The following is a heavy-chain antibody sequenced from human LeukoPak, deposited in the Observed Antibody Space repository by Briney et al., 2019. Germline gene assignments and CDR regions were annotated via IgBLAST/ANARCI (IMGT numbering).Heavy chain of an antibody. CDR3: ATFFDFWFGP. Sequence: PSETLSLTCTVSGXSVSSGSYFWSWIRQPPGGGPQWIGYIYHDGSTNYSPSLRSRVSISVDTSKNQFSLKLSSVTTADTAVYFCATFFDFWFGPWGQGTQVTVSS. CDR1: GXSVSSGSYF. J-gene: IGHJ5*02. CDR2: IYHDGST. V-gene: IGHV4-61*01. D-gene: IGHD5/OR15-5a*01.